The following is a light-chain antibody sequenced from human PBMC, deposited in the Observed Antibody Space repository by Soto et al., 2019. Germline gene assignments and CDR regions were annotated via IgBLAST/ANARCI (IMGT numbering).Light chain of an antibody. CDR2: AAS. V-gene: IGKV1-9*01. CDR1: QGISSY. J-gene: IGKJ3*01. CDR3: QQLGET. Sequence: IQLTQSPSSLSASVGDKVTITCRASQGISSYLAWYQQKPGKAPKLLIYAASTLQSGVPSRFSGSGSGTDFTLTISSLQPEDFATYYCQQLGETFGPGTKLDIK.